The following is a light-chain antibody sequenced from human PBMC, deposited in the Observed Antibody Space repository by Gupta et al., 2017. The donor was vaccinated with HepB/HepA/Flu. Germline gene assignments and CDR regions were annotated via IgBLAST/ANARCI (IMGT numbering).Light chain of an antibody. J-gene: IGLJ2*01. CDR1: NIGSKS. V-gene: IGLV3-21*03. Sequence: SYVLTQPPSVSVAPGKTATITWGGNNIGSKSVHWYQLKPGRAPVPVVYDDDDLPSGIPERISGSNSGTTASLTISRVEAGDEADYYCQVWDDISDQVVFGGGTKLTV. CDR2: DDD. CDR3: QVWDDISDQVV.